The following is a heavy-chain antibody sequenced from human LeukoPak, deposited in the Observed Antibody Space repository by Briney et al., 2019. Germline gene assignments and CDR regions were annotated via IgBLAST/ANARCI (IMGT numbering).Heavy chain of an antibody. J-gene: IGHJ3*02. CDR3: ARVTIASAFDI. CDR2: IYYSGST. CDR1: GGSVSSGDYY. Sequence: SETLSLTCTVSGGSVSSGDYYWSWSRQPPGKGLEWIGYIYYSGSTYYNPSLKSRVTISVDTSKNQFSLKLSSVTAADTAVYYCARVTIASAFDIWGQGTAVSVSS. D-gene: IGHD4/OR15-4a*01. V-gene: IGHV4-30-4*01.